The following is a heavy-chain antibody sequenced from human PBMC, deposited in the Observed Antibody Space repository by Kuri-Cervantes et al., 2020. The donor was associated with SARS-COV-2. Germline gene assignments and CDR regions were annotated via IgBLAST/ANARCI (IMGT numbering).Heavy chain of an antibody. Sequence: GGSLRLSCPPSGFTFNNHALYWVRQAPGKGLEWVAVILDDGSKTYYRDSVKGRFTISRDTSKHTLFLQMNSLRPDDTGVYFCARVLVRAFYYFYSVDVWGQGTTVTVSS. J-gene: IGHJ6*02. CDR3: ARVLVRAFYYFYSVDV. CDR1: GFTFNNHA. D-gene: IGHD2-21*01. CDR2: ILDDGSKT. V-gene: IGHV3-30-3*01.